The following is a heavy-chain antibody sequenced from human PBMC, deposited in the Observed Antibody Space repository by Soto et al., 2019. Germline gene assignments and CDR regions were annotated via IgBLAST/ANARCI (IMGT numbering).Heavy chain of an antibody. CDR1: GFTFSNAW. J-gene: IGHJ4*02. CDR2: IKSKTDGGTT. V-gene: IGHV3-15*01. CDR3: TTDGYLLGAIDY. D-gene: IGHD5-12*01. Sequence: EVQLVESGGGLVKPGGSLRLSCAASGFTFSNAWMSWVRQAPGKGLEWVGRIKSKTDGGTTDYAAPVKGRFTISRDDSINTLYLQMNSLKTEDTAVYYCTTDGYLLGAIDYWGQGTLVTVSS.